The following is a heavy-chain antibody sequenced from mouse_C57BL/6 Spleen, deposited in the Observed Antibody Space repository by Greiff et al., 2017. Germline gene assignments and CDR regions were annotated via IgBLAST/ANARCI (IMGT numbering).Heavy chain of an antibody. D-gene: IGHD3-2*02. V-gene: IGHV1-52*01. CDR1: GYTFTSYW. J-gene: IGHJ3*01. Sequence: QVQLQQPGAELVRPGSSVKLSCKASGYTFTSYWLHWVKQRPIQGLEWIGNIDPSDSETHYNQKFKDKATLTVDKSSSTAYMQLSSLTSEDSAVDYCARKESSGPWFAYWGQGTLVTVSA. CDR3: ARKESSGPWFAY. CDR2: IDPSDSET.